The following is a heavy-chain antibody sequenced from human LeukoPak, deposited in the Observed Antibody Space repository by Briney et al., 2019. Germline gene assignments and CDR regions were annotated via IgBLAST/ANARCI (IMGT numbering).Heavy chain of an antibody. CDR3: AKDSRRITIFGVVTTHFDY. CDR1: GFTFSSYA. Sequence: GGSLRLSCAASGFTFSSYAMSWVRQAPGKGLEWVSAISGSGGSTYYADSVKGRFTISRDNSKNTLYLQMNSLRAEDTAVYYCAKDSRRITIFGVVTTHFDYWGQGTLVTVSS. CDR2: ISGSGGST. V-gene: IGHV3-23*01. J-gene: IGHJ4*02. D-gene: IGHD3-3*01.